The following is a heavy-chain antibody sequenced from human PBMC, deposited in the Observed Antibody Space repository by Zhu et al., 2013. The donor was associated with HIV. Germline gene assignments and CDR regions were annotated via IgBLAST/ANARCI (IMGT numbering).Heavy chain of an antibody. CDR2: INPNNAAT. CDR1: GYTFTGYY. D-gene: IGHD3-10*01. CDR3: ARAVSGSYHSPLNY. Sequence: QVQLVQSGTEVKKPGATVKVSCKASGYTFTGYYMHWVRQAPGQGLEWMGWINPNNAATTFAQRFEGRVTMTRDTSITTSYMEISSLRSDDTALYYCARAVSGSYHSPLNYWGQGTLVTVSS. J-gene: IGHJ4*02. V-gene: IGHV1-2*02.